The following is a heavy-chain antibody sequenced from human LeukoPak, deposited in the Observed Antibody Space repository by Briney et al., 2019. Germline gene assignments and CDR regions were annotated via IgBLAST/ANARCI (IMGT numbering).Heavy chain of an antibody. CDR3: AKGSGINHYHWIDP. Sequence: GGSLRLSCAASGFTFSNYGMHWVRQAPGKGLEWVAVIWHDGSNKYYADSVKGRFTVSRDNSKNTLYLQMDSLRAEDTALYYCAKGSGINHYHWIDPWGQGTLVTVSS. J-gene: IGHJ5*02. CDR1: GFTFSNYG. V-gene: IGHV3-33*06. CDR2: IWHDGSNK. D-gene: IGHD1-14*01.